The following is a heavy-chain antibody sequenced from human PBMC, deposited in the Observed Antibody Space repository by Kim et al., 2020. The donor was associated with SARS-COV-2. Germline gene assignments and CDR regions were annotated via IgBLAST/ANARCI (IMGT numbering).Heavy chain of an antibody. CDR1: GFTFTNYV. CDR2: MTGDGGT. D-gene: IGHD2-15*01. CDR3: AKYCAGTSCYQGFDY. Sequence: GGSLRLSCATSGFTFTNYVMNWVRQAPGKGLEWVSTMTGDGGTYYADSVRGRFTISRDNSKNTLYLQMSSLRAEDTAVYYCAKYCAGTSCYQGFDYWGRGTLGTGSS. V-gene: IGHV3-23*01. J-gene: IGHJ4*02.